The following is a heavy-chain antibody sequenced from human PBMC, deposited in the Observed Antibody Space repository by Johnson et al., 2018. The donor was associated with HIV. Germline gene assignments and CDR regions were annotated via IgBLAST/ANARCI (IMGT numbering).Heavy chain of an antibody. D-gene: IGHD1-26*01. CDR1: GFTFSSYG. CDR2: IRYDGSNK. J-gene: IGHJ3*02. CDR3: AKDGGSTRGDAFDI. Sequence: QVQLVESGGGVVQPGGSLRLSCAASGFTFSSYGMHWVRQAPGKGLEWVAFIRYDGSNKYYADSVKGRFTISRDNAKNTLYLQMNSLRAEDTAVYYCAKDGGSTRGDAFDIWGQGTMVTVSS. V-gene: IGHV3-30*02.